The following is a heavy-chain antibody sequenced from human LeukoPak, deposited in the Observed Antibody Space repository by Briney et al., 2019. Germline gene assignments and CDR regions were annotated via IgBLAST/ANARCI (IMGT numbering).Heavy chain of an antibody. CDR1: GDSVSSNSAA. Sequence: SQTLSLTCAISGDSVSSNSAAWNWIRQSPSRGLEWLGRTYYRSKWYNDYAVSVKSRITINPDTSKNQFSLQLNSVTPEDTAVYYCARESGSSGWYLNYYGMDVWGQGTTVTVSS. CDR3: ARESGSSGWYLNYYGMDV. CDR2: TYYRSKWYN. V-gene: IGHV6-1*01. D-gene: IGHD6-19*01. J-gene: IGHJ6*02.